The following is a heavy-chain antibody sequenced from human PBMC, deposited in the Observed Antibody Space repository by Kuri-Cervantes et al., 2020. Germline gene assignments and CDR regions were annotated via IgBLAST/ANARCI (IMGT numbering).Heavy chain of an antibody. CDR3: AMRRIFEGY. V-gene: IGHV1-18*01. CDR2: INTHNGDR. Sequence: VSVKVSCKASGYTFTSYGISWVRQAPGQGLEWMALINTHNGDRKYAQKVQGRVTLTADTSTTTAYMELRSLRSDDTAVYYCAMRRIFEGYWGQGTLVTVSS. J-gene: IGHJ4*02. CDR1: GYTFTSYG. D-gene: IGHD3-3*02.